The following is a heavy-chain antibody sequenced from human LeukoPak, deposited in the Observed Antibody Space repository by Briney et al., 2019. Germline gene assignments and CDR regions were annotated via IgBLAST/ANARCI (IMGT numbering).Heavy chain of an antibody. J-gene: IGHJ3*02. CDR3: ASTSKYIGSGRDDSFDI. V-gene: IGHV4-30-4*01. CDR2: ISHSGGT. Sequence: SETLSLTCTVSGGSISTGGYYWSWIRQPPGKGLEWIGYISHSGGTYYNPSLKSRVTISVDTSKRQFSLKMSSVTAADTAVYYCASTSKYIGSGRDDSFDIWGQGTMVTVSS. CDR1: GGSISTGGYY. D-gene: IGHD3-10*01.